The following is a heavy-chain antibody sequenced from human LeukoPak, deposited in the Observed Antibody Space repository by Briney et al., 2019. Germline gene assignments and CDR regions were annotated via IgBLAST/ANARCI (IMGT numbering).Heavy chain of an antibody. CDR3: ARGTYLDY. V-gene: IGHV1-18*01. J-gene: IGHJ4*02. Sequence: ASVKVSCKGSGYTFTSYGISWVRQAPRQGLEWMGWSSAYNGNTNYAQKFQGRVTMTIDTSTSTAYMELRSLRSDDTAVYYCARGTYLDYWGQGTLVTVSS. CDR2: SSAYNGNT. CDR1: GYTFTSYG.